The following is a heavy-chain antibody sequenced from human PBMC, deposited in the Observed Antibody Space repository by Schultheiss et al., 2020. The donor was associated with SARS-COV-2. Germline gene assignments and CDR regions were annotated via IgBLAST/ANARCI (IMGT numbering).Heavy chain of an antibody. D-gene: IGHD2-2*01. Sequence: GESLKISCAASGFTFSSYWMSWVRQAPGKGLEWVAVISYDGSNKYYADSVKGRFTISRDNSKNTLYLQMNSLRAEDTAVYYCARLYHMGYWGQGTLVTVSS. V-gene: IGHV3-30*03. CDR3: ARLYHMGY. CDR1: GFTFSSYW. J-gene: IGHJ4*02. CDR2: ISYDGSNK.